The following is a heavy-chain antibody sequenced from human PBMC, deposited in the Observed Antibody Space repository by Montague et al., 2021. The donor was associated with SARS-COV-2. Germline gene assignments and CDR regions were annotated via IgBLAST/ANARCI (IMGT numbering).Heavy chain of an antibody. V-gene: IGHV3-43*02. Sequence: SLRLSCAASGFIFAGYAMPWVRQAPGKGLGWVSLTSRDGGSTHYADSVKGRFTISRDNTKNSLYLQMNSLRPEDSALYYCAKGRFDYDSGGYYDYWGQGTLVTVSS. D-gene: IGHD3-22*01. CDR2: TSRDGGST. CDR1: GFIFAGYA. CDR3: AKGRFDYDSGGYYDY. J-gene: IGHJ4*02.